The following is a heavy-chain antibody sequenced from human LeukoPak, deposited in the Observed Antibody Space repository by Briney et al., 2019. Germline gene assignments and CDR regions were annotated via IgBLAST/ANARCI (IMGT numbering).Heavy chain of an antibody. Sequence: SQTLSLTCAISGDSVSSNSAAWNWIRQSPSRGLEWLGRTYYRSTWYNDYAASVKSRITINPDTSKNQFSLQLNSVTPEDTAVYYFARDVMAGTSMFDYWGQGTLVTVSS. CDR3: ARDVMAGTSMFDY. D-gene: IGHD6-19*01. CDR1: GDSVSSNSAA. CDR2: TYYRSTWYN. V-gene: IGHV6-1*01. J-gene: IGHJ4*02.